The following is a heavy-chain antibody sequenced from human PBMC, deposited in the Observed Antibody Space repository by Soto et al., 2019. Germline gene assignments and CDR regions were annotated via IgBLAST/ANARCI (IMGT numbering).Heavy chain of an antibody. Sequence: GGSLRLSCAASGFTFSSYSMNWVRQAPGKGLEWVSSISSSSSYIYYAYSVKGRFTISRDNAKNSLDLQMNSLRAEDTAVYYCARDGGIVGATTYYFDYWGQGTLVTVSS. J-gene: IGHJ4*02. CDR3: ARDGGIVGATTYYFDY. V-gene: IGHV3-21*01. D-gene: IGHD1-26*01. CDR2: ISSSSSYI. CDR1: GFTFSSYS.